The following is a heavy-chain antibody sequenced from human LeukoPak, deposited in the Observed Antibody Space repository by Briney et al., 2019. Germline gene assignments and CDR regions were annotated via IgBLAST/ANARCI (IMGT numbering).Heavy chain of an antibody. CDR1: GYTFTSYY. V-gene: IGHV1-18*04. CDR2: ISAYNGNT. D-gene: IGHD3/OR15-3a*01. CDR3: ARDFMDGFDP. J-gene: IGHJ5*02. Sequence: EASVKVSCKASGYTFTSYYMHWVRQAPGQGLEWMGWISAYNGNTNYAQKLQGRVTMTTDTSTSTAYMELRSLRSDDTAVYYCARDFMDGFDPWGQGTLVTVSS.